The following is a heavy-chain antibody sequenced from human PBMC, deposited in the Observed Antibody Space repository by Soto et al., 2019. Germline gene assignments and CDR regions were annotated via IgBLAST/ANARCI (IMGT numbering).Heavy chain of an antibody. CDR3: AREGARGSYGPLWFDY. Sequence: GGSLRLSCAASGFTFSNYGMHWVRQAPGKGLEWVAVIWYDGSNKYYADSVKGRFTISRDNSKNTLYLQMNSLRAEDTAVYYCAREGARGSYGPLWFDYWGQGTLVTVYS. V-gene: IGHV3-33*01. CDR1: GFTFSNYG. CDR2: IWYDGSNK. J-gene: IGHJ4*02. D-gene: IGHD1-26*01.